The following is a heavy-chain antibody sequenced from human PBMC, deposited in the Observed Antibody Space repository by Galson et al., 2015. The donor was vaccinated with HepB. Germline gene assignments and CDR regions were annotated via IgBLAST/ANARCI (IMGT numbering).Heavy chain of an antibody. D-gene: IGHD2-2*01. Sequence: LRLSCAASGFTFSSYSMNWVRQAPGKGLEWVSSISSSSSYIYYADSVKGRFTISRDNAKNSLYLQMNSLRAEDTAVYYCARDETRVPAATTADWGQGTLVTVSS. J-gene: IGHJ4*02. CDR1: GFTFSSYS. CDR3: ARDETRVPAATTAD. V-gene: IGHV3-21*01. CDR2: ISSSSSYI.